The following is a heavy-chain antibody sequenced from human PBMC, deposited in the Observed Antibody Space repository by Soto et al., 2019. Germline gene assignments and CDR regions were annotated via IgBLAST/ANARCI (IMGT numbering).Heavy chain of an antibody. CDR2: INPNSGGT. D-gene: IGHD3-3*01. Sequence: QVQLVQSGAEVKKPGASVKVSCKASGYTFTGYYMHWVRQAPGQGLEWMGWINPNSGGTNYAQKFQGWVTMTRDTSISTAYMELSRLRSDDTAVYYCARAPGVTIFGVVKAYGMDVWGQGTTVTVSS. J-gene: IGHJ6*02. CDR3: ARAPGVTIFGVVKAYGMDV. V-gene: IGHV1-2*04. CDR1: GYTFTGYY.